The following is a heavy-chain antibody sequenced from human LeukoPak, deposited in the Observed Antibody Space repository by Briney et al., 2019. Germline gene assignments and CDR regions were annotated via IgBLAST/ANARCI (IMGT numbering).Heavy chain of an antibody. CDR1: GYTFTSYD. D-gene: IGHD6-19*01. V-gene: IGHV1-8*01. Sequence: ASVKVSCKASGYTFTSYDINWVRQATGQGLEWMGWMNPNSGNTSYAQKFQGRVTMTRNTSISTAYMELSSLRSEDTAVYYCARVATVTGSSGWFGNWFDPWGQGTLVTVSS. CDR3: ARVATVTGSSGWFGNWFDP. J-gene: IGHJ5*02. CDR2: MNPNSGNT.